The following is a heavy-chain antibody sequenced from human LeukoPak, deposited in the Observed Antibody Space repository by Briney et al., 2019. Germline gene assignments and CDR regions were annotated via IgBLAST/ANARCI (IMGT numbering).Heavy chain of an antibody. CDR1: GGSISSGGYS. Sequence: SETLSLTCAVSGGSISSGGYSWSWIRQPPGKGLEWIGYIYHSGSTYYNPSLRSRVTISVDTSKNQFSLKLSSVTAADTAVYYCARIGEGVPVNMDVWGQGTTVTVSS. D-gene: IGHD2-2*01. V-gene: IGHV4-30-2*01. CDR2: IYHSGST. CDR3: ARIGEGVPVNMDV. J-gene: IGHJ6*02.